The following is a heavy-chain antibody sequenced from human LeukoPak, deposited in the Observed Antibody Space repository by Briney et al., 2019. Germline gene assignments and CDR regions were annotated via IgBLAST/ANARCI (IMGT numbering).Heavy chain of an antibody. D-gene: IGHD6-19*01. V-gene: IGHV4-61*02. Sequence: SETLSLTCTVSGGSISSSSYYWSWIRQPAGKGLEWIGRIYTSGTTNYNPSLKSRVTMSVDTSKNQFSLKLSSVTAADTAVYYCAREVAGYSSGWFRFDPWGQGTLVTVSS. CDR3: AREVAGYSSGWFRFDP. CDR2: IYTSGTT. CDR1: GGSISSSSYY. J-gene: IGHJ5*02.